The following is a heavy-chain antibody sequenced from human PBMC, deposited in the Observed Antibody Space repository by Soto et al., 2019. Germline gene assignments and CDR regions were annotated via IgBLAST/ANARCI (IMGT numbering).Heavy chain of an antibody. CDR1: GDSVSSNSAG. Sequence: PSQTLSLTCAITGDSVSSNSAGWSWVRQSPSRGLEWLGRTYYRSKWYYEYAVSVRGRITINPDTSKNQSSLQLNSVTPEDTAVYFCARGEQYSGRIFDYWGQGTLVT. D-gene: IGHD1-26*01. CDR2: TYYRSKWYY. CDR3: ARGEQYSGRIFDY. J-gene: IGHJ4*01. V-gene: IGHV6-1*01.